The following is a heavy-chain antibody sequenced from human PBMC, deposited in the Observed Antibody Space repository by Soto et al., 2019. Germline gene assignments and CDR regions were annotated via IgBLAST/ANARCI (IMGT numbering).Heavy chain of an antibody. CDR3: AKDALWFGELVCYFDY. CDR2: ISYDGSNK. Sequence: QVQLVESGGGVVQPGRSLRLSCAASGFTFSSYGMHWVRQAPGKGPEWVAVISYDGSNKYYADSVKGRFTISRDNSKNTLYLQMNSLRAEDTAVYYCAKDALWFGELVCYFDYWGQGTLVTVSS. V-gene: IGHV3-30*18. CDR1: GFTFSSYG. J-gene: IGHJ4*02. D-gene: IGHD3-10*01.